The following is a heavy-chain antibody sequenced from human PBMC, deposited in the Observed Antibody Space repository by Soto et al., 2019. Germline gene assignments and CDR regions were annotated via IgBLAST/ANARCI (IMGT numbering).Heavy chain of an antibody. V-gene: IGHV3-33*03. CDR1: LFIFNEYG. CDR3: ARWGCSGSNCNLNQRSYEL. Sequence: SLRLSCSASLFIFNEYGMHLVLHSPVKVLEWLSVIWYDGSNKYYADSVKGRFTISRDNSKNTMSLQMNSLRAEDTAVYYCARWGCSGSNCNLNQRSYELWGHGTLVTVSS. CDR2: IWYDGSNK. J-gene: IGHJ4*01. D-gene: IGHD2-15*01.